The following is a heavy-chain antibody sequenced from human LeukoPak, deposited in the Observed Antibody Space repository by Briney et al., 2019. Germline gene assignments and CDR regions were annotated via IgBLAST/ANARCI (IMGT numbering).Heavy chain of an antibody. CDR1: GYTFTGYY. D-gene: IGHD3-3*01. J-gene: IGHJ5*02. CDR3: ARDYYDSWSGSPRLWFDP. V-gene: IGHV1-2*02. CDR2: INPNSGGT. Sequence: ASVKVSCKASGYTFTGYYMHWVRQAPGQGLEWMGWINPNSGGTNYAQKFQGRVTMTRDTSISTAYMELSRLRSDDTAVYYCARDYYDSWSGSPRLWFDPWGQGTLVTVSS.